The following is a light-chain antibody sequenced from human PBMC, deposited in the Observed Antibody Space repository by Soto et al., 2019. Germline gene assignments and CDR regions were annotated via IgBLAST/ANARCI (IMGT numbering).Light chain of an antibody. CDR1: QSVNIY. CDR3: QQYANSPIT. V-gene: IGKV3-20*01. Sequence: EIVFTQSPATLSLSPGERATLSCRASQSVNIYLAWYQQKPGQAPRLLIYGASSRATGIPDRFFGSGSGTDFTLTINRLEPEDFAVYYCQQYANSPITFGQGTRLEIK. CDR2: GAS. J-gene: IGKJ5*01.